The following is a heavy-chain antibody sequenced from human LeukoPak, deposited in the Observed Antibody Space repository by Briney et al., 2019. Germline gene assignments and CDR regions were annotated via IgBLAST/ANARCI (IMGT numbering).Heavy chain of an antibody. J-gene: IGHJ4*02. V-gene: IGHV4-34*01. Sequence: SETLSLTCAVYGGSFSGYYWSWIRQPPGKGLEWIGEINHSGSTNYNPSLKGRVTISVDTSKNQFSLKLSSVTAADTAVYYCAALTDKWGFDYWGQGTLVTVSS. D-gene: IGHD2-8*01. CDR2: INHSGST. CDR3: AALTDKWGFDY. CDR1: GGSFSGYY.